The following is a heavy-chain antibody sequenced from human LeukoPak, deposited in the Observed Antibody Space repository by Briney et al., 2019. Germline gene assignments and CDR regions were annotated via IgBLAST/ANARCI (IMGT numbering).Heavy chain of an antibody. CDR2: IWYDGSNK. CDR3: AKDWGDKVGATHY. D-gene: IGHD1-26*01. J-gene: IGHJ4*02. CDR1: GFTFSSYG. V-gene: IGHV3-33*06. Sequence: PGRSLRLSCAASGFTFSSYGMHWVRQAPGKGLEWVAVIWYDGSNKYYADSVKGRFTISRDNSKNTLYLQMNSLRAEDTAVYYCAKDWGDKVGATHYWGQGTLVTVSS.